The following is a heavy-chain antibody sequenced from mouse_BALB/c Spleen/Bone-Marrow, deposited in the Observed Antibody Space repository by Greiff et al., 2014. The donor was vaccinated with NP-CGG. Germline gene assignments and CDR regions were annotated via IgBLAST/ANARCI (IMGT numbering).Heavy chain of an antibody. CDR1: GYTFTSYW. CDR2: IYPSDSYT. Sequence: VQGVESGAELVRPGASVKLSCKASGYTFTSYWINWVKQRPGQGPEWIGNIYPSDSYTNYNQKFKDKATLTVDKSSSTAYMQLSSPTSEDSAVYYCTRKDYWGQGTLVTVSA. CDR3: TRKDY. J-gene: IGHJ3*01. V-gene: IGHV1-69*02.